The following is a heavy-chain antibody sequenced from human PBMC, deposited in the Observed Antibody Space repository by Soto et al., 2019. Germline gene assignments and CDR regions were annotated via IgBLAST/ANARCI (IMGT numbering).Heavy chain of an antibody. D-gene: IGHD6-19*01. Sequence: PSETLSLTCAVYGGSFSGYYWSWIRQPPGKGLEWIGEINHSGSTNYNPSLKSRVTISVDTSKNQFSLKLSSVTAADTAVYYCARRWGGYARGGSGWYRWSFDYWGQGTLVTVSS. V-gene: IGHV4-34*01. J-gene: IGHJ4*02. CDR1: GGSFSGYY. CDR2: INHSGST. CDR3: ARRWGGYARGGSGWYRWSFDY.